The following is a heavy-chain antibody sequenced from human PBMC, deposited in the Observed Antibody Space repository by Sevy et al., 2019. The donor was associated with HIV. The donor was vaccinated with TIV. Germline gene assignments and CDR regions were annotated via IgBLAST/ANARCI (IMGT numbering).Heavy chain of an antibody. J-gene: IGHJ4*02. CDR1: GGSFSGYY. V-gene: IGHV4-34*01. Sequence: SETLSLTCAVYGGSFSGYYWSWIRQPPGKGLEWIGEINHSGSTNYNPSLKSRVTISVDTSKNQFSLKRSSVTAADTAVYYCAGSRGYCSGGSCYYSRSATTREAYYFDYWGQGTLVTVSS. D-gene: IGHD2-15*01. CDR3: AGSRGYCSGGSCYYSRSATTREAYYFDY. CDR2: INHSGST.